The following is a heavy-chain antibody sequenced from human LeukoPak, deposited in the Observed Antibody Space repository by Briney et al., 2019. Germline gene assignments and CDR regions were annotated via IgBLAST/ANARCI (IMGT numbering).Heavy chain of an antibody. CDR1: GFTFSSYA. Sequence: GGPFRLSCAASGFTFSSYAMNWVRQPPRKGLAWVSGMNRSGASTYYPDSVQGPFTISRENSQNTLYLQMNSLTVEEKAVYYCAKDKGYSSSSGAYDFDIWGRGTMVTVSS. CDR2: MNRSGAST. CDR3: AKDKGYSSSSGAYDFDI. J-gene: IGHJ3*02. D-gene: IGHD6-6*01. V-gene: IGHV3-23*01.